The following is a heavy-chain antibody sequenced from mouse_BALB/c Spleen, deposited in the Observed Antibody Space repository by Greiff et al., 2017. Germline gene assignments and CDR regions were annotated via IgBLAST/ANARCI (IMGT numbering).Heavy chain of an antibody. J-gene: IGHJ3*01. D-gene: IGHD2-10*01. V-gene: IGHV14-3*02. CDR2: IDPANGNT. CDR3: APSYYGNYGAY. Sequence: VQLQQSGAELVKPGASVKLSCTASGFNIKDTYMHWVKQRPEQGLEWIGRIDPANGNTKYDPKFQGKATITADTSSNTAYLQLSSLTSEDTAVYYCAPSYYGNYGAYWGQGTLVTVSA. CDR1: GFNIKDTY.